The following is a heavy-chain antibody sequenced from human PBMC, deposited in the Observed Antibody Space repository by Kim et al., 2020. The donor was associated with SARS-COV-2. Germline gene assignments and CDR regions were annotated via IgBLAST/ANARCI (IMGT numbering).Heavy chain of an antibody. CDR1: GGSISSGGYY. J-gene: IGHJ5*02. D-gene: IGHD4-17*01. CDR3: ARDNSGDEHDYGDSPGKNWFDP. CDR2: IYYSGST. V-gene: IGHV4-31*03. Sequence: SETLSLTCTVSGGSISSGGYYWSWIRQHPGKGLEWIGYIYYSGSTYYNPSLKSRVTISVDTSKNQFSLKLSSVTAADTAVYYCARDNSGDEHDYGDSPGKNWFDPWGQGTLVTVSS.